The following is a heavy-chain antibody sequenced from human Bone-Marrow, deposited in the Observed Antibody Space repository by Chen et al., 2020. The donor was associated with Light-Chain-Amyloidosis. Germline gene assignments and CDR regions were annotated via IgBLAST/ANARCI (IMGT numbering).Heavy chain of an antibody. D-gene: IGHD4-17*01. J-gene: IGHJ6*02. CDR2: ISGDGSSR. CDR3: ARDLTTVTV. CDR1: GFSIDTYW. V-gene: IGHV3-74*01. Sequence: EVQLVESGGGLVQPGGSLRLSCAASGFSIDTYWLHWVRQAPGKGLVWVSRISGDGSSRSYADSVKGRFTISRDNVKNILYREMNSLRVEDTATYYCARDLTTVTVWGQGTTVTVSS.